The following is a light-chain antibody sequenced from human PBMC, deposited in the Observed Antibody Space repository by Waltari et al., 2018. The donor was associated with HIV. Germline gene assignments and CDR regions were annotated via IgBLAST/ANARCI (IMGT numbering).Light chain of an antibody. Sequence: IRMTQSPSSLSASTGDGVTITCRASEDIGTHLAWYLQRPGKVPDVLIYDASTLHVGVPSRFVGSGSATNFTLAIDCLQSDDFGTYYCQHYHTYPYAFGQGTKVEV. CDR1: EDIGTH. CDR3: QHYHTYPYA. J-gene: IGKJ2*01. V-gene: IGKV1-8*01. CDR2: DAS.